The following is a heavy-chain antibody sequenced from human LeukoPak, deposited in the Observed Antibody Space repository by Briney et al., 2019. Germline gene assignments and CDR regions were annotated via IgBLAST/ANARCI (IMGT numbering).Heavy chain of an antibody. CDR2: ISDDGIST. CDR3: ARGESGVALIVAGRFDY. D-gene: IGHD6-19*01. V-gene: IGHV3-64*01. J-gene: IGHJ4*02. CDR1: GFTFSSFP. Sequence: GGSLRLSCAASGFTFSSFPMHWVRHAPGRGLEYVSAISDDGISTYYANSVEGRFTISRDNSNSTLFLQMGSLRTEDMAVYYCARGESGVALIVAGRFDYWGQGTLVTVSS.